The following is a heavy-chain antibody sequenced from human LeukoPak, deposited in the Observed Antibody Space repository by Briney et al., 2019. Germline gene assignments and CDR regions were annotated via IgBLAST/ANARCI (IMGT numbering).Heavy chain of an antibody. Sequence: GGSLRLSCAASGFTFSSYAMHWVRQAPGKGLEWVAVISYDGSNKYYADSVKGRFTISRDNSKNTLYLQMNSLRAEDTAVYYCARGGHYYDSSGYYYYYYGMDVWGQGTTVTVSS. CDR3: ARGGHYYDSSGYYYYYYGMDV. D-gene: IGHD3-22*01. V-gene: IGHV3-30-3*01. CDR1: GFTFSSYA. J-gene: IGHJ6*02. CDR2: ISYDGSNK.